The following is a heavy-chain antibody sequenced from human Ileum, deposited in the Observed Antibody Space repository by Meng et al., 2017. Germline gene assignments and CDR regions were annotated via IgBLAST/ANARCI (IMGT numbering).Heavy chain of an antibody. CDR2: IYYSGSI. Sequence: QGQLQQSGPGLVRPSEIRSRTCTVSGGSVSSVLYYWGWIRQPPGKGLEWIGYIYYSGSINYNPSLKSRVTISVDTSKNQFSLNLSSVTAADTAVYYCARDSGWFDRWGQGTLVTVSS. V-gene: IGHV4-61*01. CDR1: GGSVSSVLYY. CDR3: ARDSGWFDR. J-gene: IGHJ5*02.